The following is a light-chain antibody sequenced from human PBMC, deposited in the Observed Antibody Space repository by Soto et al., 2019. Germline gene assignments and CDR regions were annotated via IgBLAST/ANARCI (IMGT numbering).Light chain of an antibody. V-gene: IGKV1-27*01. J-gene: IGKJ5*01. Sequence: DIQMTQSPSSLSASVGDRVTITCRASPGIINYLAWYQQKPGKVPKLLIYAASTLQSGVPSRFSGSGSGTEFTLTISSLQPEDVATYYCQKYNSAPPTFGQGTRLEIK. CDR1: PGIINY. CDR3: QKYNSAPPT. CDR2: AAS.